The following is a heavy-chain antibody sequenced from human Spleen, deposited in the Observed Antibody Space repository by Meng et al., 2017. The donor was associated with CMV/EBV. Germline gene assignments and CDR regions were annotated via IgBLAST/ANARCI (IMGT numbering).Heavy chain of an antibody. CDR2: LYRGGET. CDR1: GFTFRKYT. CDR3: AKGCSDYRCYIQN. J-gene: IGHJ4*02. V-gene: IGHV3-53*01. D-gene: IGHD2-15*01. Sequence: GESLKISCAASGFTFRKYTMNWVRRAPGKGLDWVSTLYRGGETFYANSVMGRFIISRDNSKNTLYLQMNSLRAEDTAVYYCAKGCSDYRCYIQNWGQGTLVTVSS.